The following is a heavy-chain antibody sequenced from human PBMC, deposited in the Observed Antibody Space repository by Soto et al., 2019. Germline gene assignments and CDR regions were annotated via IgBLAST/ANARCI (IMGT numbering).Heavy chain of an antibody. Sequence: SETLSLTCTVSGGSISSGDYYWSWIRQPPGKGLEWIGYIYYSGSTYYNPSLKSRVTISVDTSKNQFSLKLSSVTAADTAVYYCARAVAGYGGRWYDPWGQGTLVTVSS. CDR2: IYYSGST. CDR3: ARAVAGYGGRWYDP. D-gene: IGHD6-19*01. J-gene: IGHJ5*02. V-gene: IGHV4-30-4*01. CDR1: GGSISSGDYY.